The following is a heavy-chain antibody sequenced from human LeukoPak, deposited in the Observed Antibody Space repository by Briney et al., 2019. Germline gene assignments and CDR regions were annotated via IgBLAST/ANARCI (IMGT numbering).Heavy chain of an antibody. Sequence: SETLSLTCSVSGGSVSSYYWSWIRQPPGKGLEWIGYIYYSGSTNYNPSLKSRVTISVDTSKNQFSLKVSSVTAADTAVYYCARVFDSGSQAYFYYMDVWGKGTTVTISS. CDR2: IYYSGST. J-gene: IGHJ6*03. V-gene: IGHV4-59*02. CDR3: ARVFDSGSQAYFYYMDV. D-gene: IGHD3-10*01. CDR1: GGSVSSYY.